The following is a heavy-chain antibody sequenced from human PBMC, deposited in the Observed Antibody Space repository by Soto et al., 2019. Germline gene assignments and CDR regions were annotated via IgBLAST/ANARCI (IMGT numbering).Heavy chain of an antibody. CDR3: ARGGYCSGDSCPWGFDP. J-gene: IGHJ5*02. CDR2: INHSGST. D-gene: IGHD2-15*01. CDR1: GGSFSGYY. Sequence: PSETLSLTCAVYGGSFSGYYWSWIRQPPGKGLEWIGEINHSGSTNYNPPLKSRVTISVDTSKNQFSLKLSSVTAADTALYYCARGGYCSGDSCPWGFDPWGQGTLVTVSS. V-gene: IGHV4-34*01.